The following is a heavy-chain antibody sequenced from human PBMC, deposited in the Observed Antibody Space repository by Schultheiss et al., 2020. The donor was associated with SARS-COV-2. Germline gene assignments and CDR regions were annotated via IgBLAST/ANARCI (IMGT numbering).Heavy chain of an antibody. J-gene: IGHJ6*02. Sequence: GGSLRLSCAASGFTFSSYAMHWVRQAPGKGLEWVAVISYDGSNKYYADSVKGRFTISRDNSKNTLYLQMNSLRAEDTAVYYCAREGPERAGGYCSGGSCYSAGMDVWGQGTTVTVSS. CDR3: AREGPERAGGYCSGGSCYSAGMDV. D-gene: IGHD2-15*01. CDR1: GFTFSSYA. V-gene: IGHV3-30-3*01. CDR2: ISYDGSNK.